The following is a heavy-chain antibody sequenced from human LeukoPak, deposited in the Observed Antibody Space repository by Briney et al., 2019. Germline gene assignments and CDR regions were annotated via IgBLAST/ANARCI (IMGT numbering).Heavy chain of an antibody. J-gene: IGHJ4*02. CDR2: NSGSGGST. CDR1: GFTFSSYA. V-gene: IGHV3-23*01. Sequence: GGSLRLSCAASGFTFSSYAMSWVRQAPGKGLEWVSANSGSGGSTYYADSVKGRFTISRDNSKNTLYLHMNSLRAEDSAVYYCAKEGSNWNAEFFDYWGRGTLVTVSS. CDR3: AKEGSNWNAEFFDY. D-gene: IGHD1-1*01.